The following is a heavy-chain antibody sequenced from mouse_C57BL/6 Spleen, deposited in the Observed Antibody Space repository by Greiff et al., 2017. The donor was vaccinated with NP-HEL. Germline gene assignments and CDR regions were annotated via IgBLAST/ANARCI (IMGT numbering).Heavy chain of an antibody. J-gene: IGHJ2*01. Sequence: EVKVEESGPGLVKPSQSLSLTCSVTGYSITSGYYWNWIRQFPGNKLEWMGYISYDGSNNYNPSLKNRISITRDTSKNQFFLKLNSVTTEDTATYYCARGVVAPDYWGQGTTLTVSS. CDR1: GYSITSGYY. V-gene: IGHV3-6*01. D-gene: IGHD1-1*01. CDR3: ARGVVAPDY. CDR2: ISYDGSN.